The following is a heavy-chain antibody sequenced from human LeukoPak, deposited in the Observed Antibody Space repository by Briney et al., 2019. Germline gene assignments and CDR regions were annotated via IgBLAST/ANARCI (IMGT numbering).Heavy chain of an antibody. Sequence: SETLSLTCAVYGGSLSGYYWSWIRQPPGKGLEWIGEINHSGSTNYNPSLKSRVTISVDTSKNQFSLKLSSVTAADTAVYYRARGGYAVDYWGQGTLVTVSS. CDR1: GGSLSGYY. CDR3: ARGGYAVDY. J-gene: IGHJ4*02. V-gene: IGHV4-34*01. CDR2: INHSGST. D-gene: IGHD5-18*01.